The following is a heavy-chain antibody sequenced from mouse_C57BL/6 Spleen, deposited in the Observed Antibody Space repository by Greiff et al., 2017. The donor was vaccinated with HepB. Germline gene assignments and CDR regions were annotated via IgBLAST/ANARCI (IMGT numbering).Heavy chain of an antibody. CDR3: ARWGDYAMDY. CDR1: GYSFTGYF. Sequence: EVKLMESGPELVKPGDSVKISCKASGYSFTGYFMNWVMQSHGKSLEWIGRINPYNGDTFYNQKFKGKATLTVDKSSSTAHMELRSLTSEDSAVYYCARWGDYAMDYWGQGTSVTVSS. J-gene: IGHJ4*01. CDR2: INPYNGDT. V-gene: IGHV1-20*01.